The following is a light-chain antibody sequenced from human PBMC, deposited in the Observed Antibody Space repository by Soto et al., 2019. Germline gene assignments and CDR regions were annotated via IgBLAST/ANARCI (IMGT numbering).Light chain of an antibody. CDR3: HKYDRLPPS. Sequence: DIQMTQSPSSLSASVGDRVTITCRASQGINNYLNWYQQKPGKAPKLLIFDATNLETGVPSRFSGSGSRTHYSLTIISLQPEDFATENCHKYDRLPPSCAQGTRLEIK. CDR1: QGINNY. CDR2: DAT. J-gene: IGKJ5*01. V-gene: IGKV1-33*01.